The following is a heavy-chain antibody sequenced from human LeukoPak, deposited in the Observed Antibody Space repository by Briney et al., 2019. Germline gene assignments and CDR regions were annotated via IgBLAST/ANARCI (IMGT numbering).Heavy chain of an antibody. D-gene: IGHD3-10*01. CDR3: VRDAVMYFGELYFDS. V-gene: IGHV3-7*01. CDR1: GFTFNTYW. Sequence: GGSLRLSCAASGFTFNTYWMSWVRQAPGKGLEWVADIKQDGSEKYYADSVKGRFTISRDNAKSSLYLQMNSLRAEDTAVYYCVRDAVMYFGELYFDSWGQGTLVTVSS. J-gene: IGHJ4*02. CDR2: IKQDGSEK.